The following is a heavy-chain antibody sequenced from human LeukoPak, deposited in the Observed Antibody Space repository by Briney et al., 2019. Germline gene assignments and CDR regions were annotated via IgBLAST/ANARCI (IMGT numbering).Heavy chain of an antibody. D-gene: IGHD2-15*01. Sequence: PSETLSLTCTVSGDSISSYYWSWIRQPPGKGLEWIGYIYYSGSTNCNPSLKSRVTISVDTSKNQFSLKLSSVTAADTAVYYCARSPGQLGYCSGGSCYSAFDYWGQGTLVTVSS. CDR1: GDSISSYY. CDR2: IYYSGST. J-gene: IGHJ4*02. CDR3: ARSPGQLGYCSGGSCYSAFDY. V-gene: IGHV4-59*01.